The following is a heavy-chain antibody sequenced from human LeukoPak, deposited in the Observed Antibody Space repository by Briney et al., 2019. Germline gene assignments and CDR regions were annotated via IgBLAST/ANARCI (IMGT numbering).Heavy chain of an antibody. CDR2: ISYDGSNK. CDR3: ARGRRYYYDSSGYLRFDY. Sequence: GGSLRLSCAASGFTFSSYGMHWVRQAPGKGLEWVAVISYDGSNKYYADSVKGRFTISRDNSKNTLYLQMNSLRAEDTAVYYCARGRRYYYDSSGYLRFDYWGQGTLVTVSS. V-gene: IGHV3-30*19. J-gene: IGHJ4*02. CDR1: GFTFSSYG. D-gene: IGHD3-22*01.